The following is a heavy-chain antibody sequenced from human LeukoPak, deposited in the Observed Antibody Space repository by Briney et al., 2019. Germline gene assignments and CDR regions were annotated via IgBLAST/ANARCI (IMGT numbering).Heavy chain of an antibody. V-gene: IGHV5-51*01. D-gene: IGHD3-16*01. J-gene: IGHJ4*02. CDR3: ARISTTHWGSSTHFDY. CDR2: IYPGDSDT. Sequence: GESLKISCKGSGYSFTSYWIGWVRQMPGKGLEWMGIIYPGDSDTRYSPSFQGQVTISADKSISTAYLQWSSLKASDTAMYYCARISTTHWGSSTHFDYWGQGTLVTVSS. CDR1: GYSFTSYW.